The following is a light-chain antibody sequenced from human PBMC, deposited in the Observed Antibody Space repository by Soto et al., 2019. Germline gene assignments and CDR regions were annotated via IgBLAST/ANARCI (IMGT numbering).Light chain of an antibody. CDR2: IAS. V-gene: IGKV1-9*01. CDR1: QGIRSY. CDR3: QQLDSIPIT. J-gene: IGKJ5*01. Sequence: IQMTQSPSTLSASVGDRVTITCRASQGIRSYLAWYQQKPGEAPKLLISIASILQSGVPSRFSGSGSGTDFVLTISSLQPADSATYYCQQLDSIPITFGQGTRPEIK.